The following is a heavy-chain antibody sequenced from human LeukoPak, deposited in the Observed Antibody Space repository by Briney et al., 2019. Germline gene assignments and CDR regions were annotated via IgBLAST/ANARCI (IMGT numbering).Heavy chain of an antibody. CDR3: AKGPVPAAIGSLDY. D-gene: IGHD2-2*02. CDR1: GFTFSSYG. Sequence: GGSLRLSCAASGFTFSSYGMHWVRQAPGKGLEWVAFIRYDGSNKYYADSVKGRFTISRDNSKNTLYLQMNSLRAEDTAVYYCAKGPVPAAIGSLDYWGQGTLVTVSS. CDR2: IRYDGSNK. J-gene: IGHJ4*02. V-gene: IGHV3-30*02.